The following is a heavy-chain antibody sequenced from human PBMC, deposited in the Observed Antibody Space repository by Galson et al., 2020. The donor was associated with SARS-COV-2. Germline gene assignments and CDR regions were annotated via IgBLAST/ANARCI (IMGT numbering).Heavy chain of an antibody. D-gene: IGHD3-9*01. CDR3: AKDLLRYFDWLSLYYYYYGMDV. V-gene: IGHV3-30*18. J-gene: IGHJ6*02. CDR2: ISYDGSNN. CDR1: GFTFSSYG. Sequence: GGSLRLSCAASGFTFSSYGMHWVRQAPGKGLEWVAVISYDGSNNYYADSVKGRFTISRDNSKNTLYLQMNSLRAEDTAVYYCAKDLLRYFDWLSLYYYYYGMDVWGQGTTVTVSS.